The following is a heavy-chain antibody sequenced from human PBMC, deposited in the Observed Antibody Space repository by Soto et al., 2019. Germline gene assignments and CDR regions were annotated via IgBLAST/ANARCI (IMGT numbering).Heavy chain of an antibody. CDR1: GYAFTTYG. V-gene: IGHV1-18*01. Sequence: QVHLVQSGAEVKKPGASVKVSCKGSGYAFTTYGITWVRQAPGQGLEWMGWISSHNGNTNYAQKLQGRVTVTRDTSSSSADMELRSLRSDDTAVEYCARGRYGDYWGQGALVTVSS. CDR2: ISSHNGNT. CDR3: ARGRYGDY. J-gene: IGHJ4*02. D-gene: IGHD1-1*01.